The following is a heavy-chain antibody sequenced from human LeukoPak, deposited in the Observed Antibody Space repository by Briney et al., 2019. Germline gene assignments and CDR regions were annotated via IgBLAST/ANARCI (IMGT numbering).Heavy chain of an antibody. CDR1: GGTFSSYA. J-gene: IGHJ6*03. Sequence: SVKVSCKASGGTFSSYAISWVRQAPGQGLEWMGRIIPIFGTANYAQKFQGRVTITTDESTSTAYMELSSLRSEDTAVYYCARGKVWFGDYYHYYMDVWGKGTTVTVSS. CDR2: IIPIFGTA. CDR3: ARGKVWFGDYYHYYMDV. V-gene: IGHV1-69*05. D-gene: IGHD3-10*01.